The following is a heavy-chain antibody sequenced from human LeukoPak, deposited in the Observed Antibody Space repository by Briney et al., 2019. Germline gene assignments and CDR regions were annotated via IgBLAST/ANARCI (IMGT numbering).Heavy chain of an antibody. CDR2: ISGSGDNT. CDR3: AKMKGQPLPKYYMDV. Sequence: GGSLTLACLVSGFTLGGFSMSWDRRPAGRVLEWVSGISGSGDNTLYADSVKGRLSISRHNSKHPIYLEMNSLRAEHTSIYYCAKMKGQPLPKYYMDVWGQGTTVTVSS. J-gene: IGHJ6*01. D-gene: IGHD1-26*01. CDR1: GFTLGGFS. V-gene: IGHV3-23*01.